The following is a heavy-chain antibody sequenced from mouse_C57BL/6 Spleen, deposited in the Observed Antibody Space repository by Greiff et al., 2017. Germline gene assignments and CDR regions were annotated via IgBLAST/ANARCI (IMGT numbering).Heavy chain of an antibody. V-gene: IGHV2-5*01. CDR2: IWRGGST. D-gene: IGHD4-1*01. J-gene: IGHJ4*01. Sequence: QVQLQQSGPGLVQPSQSLSITCTVSGFSLTSYGVHWVRQSPGKGLEWLGVIWRGGSTDYNAAFMSRLSITKDNSKSQVFFKMNSLQADDTAIYYCAKKSPLTGDAMDYWGQGTSVTVSS. CDR3: AKKSPLTGDAMDY. CDR1: GFSLTSYG.